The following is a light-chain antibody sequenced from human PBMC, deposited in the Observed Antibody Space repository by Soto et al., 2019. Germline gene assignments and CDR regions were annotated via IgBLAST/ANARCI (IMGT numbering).Light chain of an antibody. J-gene: IGKJ1*01. CDR3: QQYNNWWT. CDR1: QSVRSN. V-gene: IGKV3-15*01. Sequence: EILMTQSPSTLPVSPGERATLSCRASQSVRSNLAWYQQKPGQAPRLLIYGASTRATGIPARLSGSGSGTEFTLTISSLQSEDFAVYYCQQYNNWWTFGQGTKVDIK. CDR2: GAS.